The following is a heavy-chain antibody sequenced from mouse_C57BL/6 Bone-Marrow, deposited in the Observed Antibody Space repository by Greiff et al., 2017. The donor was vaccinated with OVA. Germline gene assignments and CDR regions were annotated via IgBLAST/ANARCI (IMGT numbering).Heavy chain of an antibody. CDR3: ARWDYYGSSDDMDY. CDR1: GYTFTSYW. J-gene: IGHJ4*01. Sequence: QVQLKESGAELAKPGASVKLSCKASGYTFTSYWMHWVKQRPGQGLEWIGYINPSSGYTKYNQKFKDQTTLTADKSSSTAYLQLSSLTYADSAVYYCARWDYYGSSDDMDYWGQGTSVTVSS. CDR2: INPSSGYT. D-gene: IGHD1-1*01. V-gene: IGHV1-7*01.